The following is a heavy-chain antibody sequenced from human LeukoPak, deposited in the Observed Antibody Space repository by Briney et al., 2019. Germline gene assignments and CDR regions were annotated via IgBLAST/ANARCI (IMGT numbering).Heavy chain of an antibody. CDR3: AGLYASGTYYGY. D-gene: IGHD3-10*01. Sequence: SETLSLTCTVSGDSISSSNYYWGWIRQPPGKGLEWIVNIYYSGSTYYNPSLKSRVTISVYTSKNQFSLKLSSVTAADTAVYYCAGLYASGTYYGYWGQGTLVTVSS. CDR2: IYYSGST. J-gene: IGHJ4*02. CDR1: GDSISSSNYY. V-gene: IGHV4-39*01.